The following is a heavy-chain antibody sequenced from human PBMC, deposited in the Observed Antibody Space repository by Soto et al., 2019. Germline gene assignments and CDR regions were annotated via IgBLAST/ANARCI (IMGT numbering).Heavy chain of an antibody. CDR1: GFNYSSYA. CDR2: ISGNTGSK. Sequence: PGRALRLSCAASGFNYSSYARTSLQQAPGQGLEWVSGISGNTGSKQYADSVKCRSTIDQDNSTNKLYLTVNSLRAEDTSVYYCAKEADISGYNPDYWGQGTQVTSPQ. CDR3: AKEADISGYNPDY. J-gene: IGHJ4*02. V-gene: IGHV3-23*01. D-gene: IGHD3-22*01.